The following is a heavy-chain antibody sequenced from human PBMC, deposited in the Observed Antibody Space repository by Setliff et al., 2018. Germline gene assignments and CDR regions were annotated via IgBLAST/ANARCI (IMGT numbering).Heavy chain of an antibody. CDR3: ARDSPLQFSEWSTEHDAFDI. V-gene: IGHV1-18*01. CDR2: ISAYNGNT. D-gene: IGHD3-3*01. CDR1: GYTFTSYG. J-gene: IGHJ3*02. Sequence: GASVKVSCKASGYTFTSYGISWVRQAPGQGLEWMGWISAYNGNTNYAQKLQGRVTMTTDTSTSTAYMELRSLRSDDTAVYYCARDSPLQFSEWSTEHDAFDIWGQGTMVTVSS.